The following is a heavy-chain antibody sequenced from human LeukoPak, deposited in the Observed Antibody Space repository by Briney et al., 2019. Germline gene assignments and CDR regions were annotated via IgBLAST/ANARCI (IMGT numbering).Heavy chain of an antibody. CDR3: ATSPKVTYFDY. CDR1: GGSISSFY. CDR2: IHTSGDT. V-gene: IGHV4-4*09. Sequence: PSETLSLTCTVSGGSISSFYWSWIRQPPGKGPEWIGYIHTSGDTSYNPSLKSRVTISVDSSKKQFSLKLGSVTAADTAVYYCATSPKVTYFDYWGQGTLVTVSS. J-gene: IGHJ4*02.